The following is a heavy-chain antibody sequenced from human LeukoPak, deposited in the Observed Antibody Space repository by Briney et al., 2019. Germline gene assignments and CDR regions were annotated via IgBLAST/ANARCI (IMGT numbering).Heavy chain of an antibody. Sequence: GRSLRLSCAASGFTFSSYGMHWVRQASGKGLEWVAVIWYDGSNKYYADSVKGRFTISRDNSKNTLYLQMNSLRAEDTAVYYCARDPFGYSSGWADYWGQGTLVTVSS. CDR3: ARDPFGYSSGWADY. CDR2: IWYDGSNK. V-gene: IGHV3-33*01. CDR1: GFTFSSYG. D-gene: IGHD6-19*01. J-gene: IGHJ4*02.